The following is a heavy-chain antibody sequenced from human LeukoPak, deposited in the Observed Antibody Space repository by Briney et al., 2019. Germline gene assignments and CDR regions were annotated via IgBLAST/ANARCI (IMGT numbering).Heavy chain of an antibody. CDR3: ARVVGAVAAYYYYGMDV. V-gene: IGHV1-8*01. J-gene: IGHJ6*02. CDR1: GYTFTSYD. D-gene: IGHD6-19*01. Sequence: ASVKVSCKASGYTFTSYDINWVRQATGPGLEWVGWMNPNSGNTAYAQKFQGRVTMIRNTSISTAYMELSSLRSEATAVYYCARVVGAVAAYYYYGMDVWGQGTTVTVSS. CDR2: MNPNSGNT.